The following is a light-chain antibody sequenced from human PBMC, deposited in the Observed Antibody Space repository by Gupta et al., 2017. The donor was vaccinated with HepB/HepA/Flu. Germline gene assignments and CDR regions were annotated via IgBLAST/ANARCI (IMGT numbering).Light chain of an antibody. CDR2: GKT. V-gene: IGLV3-19*01. J-gene: IGLJ2*01. CDR3: NYRDSSGNHLV. CDR1: ILRGHF. Sequence: SSELTQDPAVSVALGQTVRITCQGDILRGHFVSWYQQKPRQAPILVIYGKTNRPSEIPDRFSGSSSGDIASLTITGAQAEDEADYYCNYRDSSGNHLVFGGGTKLTV.